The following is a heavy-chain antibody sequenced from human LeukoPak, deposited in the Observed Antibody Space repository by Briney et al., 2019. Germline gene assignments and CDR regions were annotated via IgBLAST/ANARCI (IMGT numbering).Heavy chain of an antibody. J-gene: IGHJ4*02. V-gene: IGHV4-59*08. Sequence: SETLSLTCTVSGGSISSYYWSWIRQPPGKGLEWIGYIYYSGSTNYNPSLKSRVTISVDTSKNQFSLKLSSVTAADTAVYYCARTRGSTIVVVISSYFDYWGQGTLVTVSS. CDR3: ARTRGSTIVVVISSYFDY. CDR1: GGSISSYY. D-gene: IGHD3-22*01. CDR2: IYYSGST.